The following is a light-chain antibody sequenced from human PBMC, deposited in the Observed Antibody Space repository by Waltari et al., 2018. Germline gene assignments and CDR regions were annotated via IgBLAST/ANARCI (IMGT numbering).Light chain of an antibody. V-gene: IGKV3-20*01. CDR2: HTS. CDR1: QRVSIY. J-gene: IGKJ1*01. CDR3: QHYKNLPVS. Sequence: IVLTQSPGTLSLSPGERATLSCRAIQRVSIYLAWYQQKPGQAPRHLIYHTSTLATGIPDRFSGSGSGADFSLTISGLEPEDFAVYYCQHYKNLPVSFGQGTRVEIK.